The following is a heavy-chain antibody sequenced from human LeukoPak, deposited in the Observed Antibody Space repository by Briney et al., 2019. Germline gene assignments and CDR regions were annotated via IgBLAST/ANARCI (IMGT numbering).Heavy chain of an antibody. CDR3: ARDQSGYSYGYHYYYYMDV. CDR2: IYSDNT. V-gene: IGHV3-53*01. J-gene: IGHJ6*03. Sequence: GGSLRLSCTVSGFTVSSNSMSWVRQAPGKGLEWVSFIYSDNTHYSDSVKGRFTIPRDNSKNTLYLQMNSLRAEDTAVYYCARDQSGYSYGYHYYYYMDVWGKGTTVTVSS. CDR1: GFTVSSNS. D-gene: IGHD5-18*01.